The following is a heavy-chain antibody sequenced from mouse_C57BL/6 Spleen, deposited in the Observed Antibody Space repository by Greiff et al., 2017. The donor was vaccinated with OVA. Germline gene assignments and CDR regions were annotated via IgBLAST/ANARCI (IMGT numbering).Heavy chain of an antibody. CDR3: ARELGQRDYFDY. CDR2: IYPSDSET. CDR1: GYTFTSYW. D-gene: IGHD4-1*01. V-gene: IGHV1-61*01. Sequence: QVQLQQPGAELVRPGSSVKLSCKASGYTFTSYWMDWVKQRPGQGLEWIGNIYPSDSETHYNQKFKDKATLTVDKSSSTAYMQLSSLTSEDSAVYYCARELGQRDYFDYWGQGTTLTVSS. J-gene: IGHJ2*01.